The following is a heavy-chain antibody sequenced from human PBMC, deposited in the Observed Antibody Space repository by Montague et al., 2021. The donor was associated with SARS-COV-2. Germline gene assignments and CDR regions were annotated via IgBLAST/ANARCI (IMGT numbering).Heavy chain of an antibody. CDR2: ISWSGRST. CDR3: AKAGHTRDGNTQLTYYFDY. Sequence: SMRLSCSASGFPFDDYTMVWVRQRPGKGLEWVSLISWSGRSTAYXDSVKGRFTISRDNSKNSLSLQMNRLRTEDTALYYCAKAGHTRDGNTQLTYYFDYWGQGTLVTVSS. V-gene: IGHV3-43*01. J-gene: IGHJ4*02. D-gene: IGHD5-24*01. CDR1: GFPFDDYT.